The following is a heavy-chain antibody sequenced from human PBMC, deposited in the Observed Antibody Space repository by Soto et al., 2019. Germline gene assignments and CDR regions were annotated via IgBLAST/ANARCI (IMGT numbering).Heavy chain of an antibody. V-gene: IGHV3-21*01. D-gene: IGHD2-2*01. CDR2: ISSSSSYI. CDR1: GFTFSSYS. J-gene: IGHJ6*02. CDR3: ARDCISTSCYALDV. Sequence: GGSLRLSCAASGFTFSSYSMNWVRQAPGKGLEWVSSISSSSSYIYYADSVKGRFTISRDNAKNSLYLQMNSLRAEDTAVYYCARDCISTSCYALDVWGQGTTVTVSS.